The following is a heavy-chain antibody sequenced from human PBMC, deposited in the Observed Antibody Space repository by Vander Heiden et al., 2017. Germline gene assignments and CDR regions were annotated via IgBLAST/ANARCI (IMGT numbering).Heavy chain of an antibody. D-gene: IGHD2-2*01. J-gene: IGHJ4*02. CDR3: ARYCSSASCYKFDY. CDR2: MDPKTGKT. Sequence: QVQLVQSGAAVKRPGASVQVSCKASGYSFSDYEITWVRQAAGQGLEWVGWMDPKTGKTGYAPKLQGRVTMTRDISINTAYMELSSLRSEDTAVYYCARYCSSASCYKFDYWGQGTLVTVSS. CDR1: GYSFSDYE. V-gene: IGHV1-8*01.